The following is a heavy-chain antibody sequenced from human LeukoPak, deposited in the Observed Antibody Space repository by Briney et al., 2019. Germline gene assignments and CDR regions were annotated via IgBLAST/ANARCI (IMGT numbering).Heavy chain of an antibody. V-gene: IGHV3-74*01. D-gene: IGHD3-10*01. CDR2: INSDGSST. CDR1: GFTFSSYW. J-gene: IGHJ4*02. CDR3: AIYYSVRGEYDY. Sequence: PGGSLRLSCAASGFTFSSYWMHWVRQAPGMGLVWVSRINSDGSSTSYADSVKGRFTISRDDAKNTLYLQMNSLRAEDTAVYYCAIYYSVRGEYDYWGQGTLVTVSS.